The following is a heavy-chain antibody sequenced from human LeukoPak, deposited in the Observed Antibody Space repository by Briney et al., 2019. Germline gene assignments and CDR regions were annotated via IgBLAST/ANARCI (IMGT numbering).Heavy chain of an antibody. D-gene: IGHD3-3*01. CDR2: INSDGSST. V-gene: IGHV3-74*01. Sequence: PGRSLRLSCAASGFTVSTYWMPWVRQAPGKGLVWVLRINSDGSSTTYADSVKGRFTVSRDNAKNTLYLQMNSLRVEDTAVYYCSRGVGDFWSAYYGMDVWGQGTTVTVS. J-gene: IGHJ6*02. CDR3: SRGVGDFWSAYYGMDV. CDR1: GFTVSTYW.